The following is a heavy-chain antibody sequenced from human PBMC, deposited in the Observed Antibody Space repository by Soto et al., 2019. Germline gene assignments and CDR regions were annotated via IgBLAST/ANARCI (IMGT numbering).Heavy chain of an antibody. CDR3: ARLPGGCSSPSCYLYMDV. CDR2: IYYSGST. Sequence: PSETLSLTCTVSGGSISSYYWSWIRQPPGKGLEWIGYIYYSGSTNYNPSLKSRVTISVDTSKNQFSLKLSSVTAADTAVYYCARLPGGCSSPSCYLYMDVWGKGTTVTVSS. V-gene: IGHV4-59*01. D-gene: IGHD2-2*01. J-gene: IGHJ6*03. CDR1: GGSISSYY.